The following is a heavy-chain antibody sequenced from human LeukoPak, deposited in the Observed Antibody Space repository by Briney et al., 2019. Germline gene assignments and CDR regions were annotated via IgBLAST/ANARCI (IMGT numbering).Heavy chain of an antibody. Sequence: GASVKVSCKASGYTFTSYAMHWVRQAPGQRLEWMGWINAGNGNTKYSQKFQGRVTITRDTSASTAYMELSSLRSEDTAVYYCARDLGVVVIPTGEYYFDYWGQGTLVTVSS. J-gene: IGHJ4*02. D-gene: IGHD3-22*01. CDR3: ARDLGVVVIPTGEYYFDY. CDR2: INAGNGNT. V-gene: IGHV1-3*01. CDR1: GYTFTSYA.